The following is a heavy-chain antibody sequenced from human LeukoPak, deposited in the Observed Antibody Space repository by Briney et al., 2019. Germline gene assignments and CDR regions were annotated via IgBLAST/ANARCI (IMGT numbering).Heavy chain of an antibody. CDR2: ISYDGSNK. V-gene: IGHV3-30*18. D-gene: IGHD3-22*01. CDR3: AKDLTRITMIVVVITMSGMDV. J-gene: IGHJ6*01. CDR1: GFTFSSYG. Sequence: PGGSLRLSCAASGFTFSSYGMHWVRQAPGKGLEWVAVISYDGSNKYYADSVKGRFTISRDNSKNTLYLQMNSLRAEDTAVYYCAKDLTRITMIVVVITMSGMDVWGQGTTVTVSS.